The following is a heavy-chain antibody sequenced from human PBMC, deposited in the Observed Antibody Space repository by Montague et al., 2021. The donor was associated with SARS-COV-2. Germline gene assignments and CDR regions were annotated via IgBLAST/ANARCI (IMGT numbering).Heavy chain of an antibody. Sequence: SEILSLTCSVSGDSISRSHYFWAWIRQPPGMGLEWIGSIYFTRKTYYXXPLKSRVTISIDTSKNHFSLRLSSVTAADSAVFYCARWGLNNAFDIWGLGTMITISS. CDR2: IYFTRKT. CDR1: GDSISRSHYF. V-gene: IGHV4-39*02. D-gene: IGHD1/OR15-1a*01. J-gene: IGHJ3*02. CDR3: ARWGLNNAFDI.